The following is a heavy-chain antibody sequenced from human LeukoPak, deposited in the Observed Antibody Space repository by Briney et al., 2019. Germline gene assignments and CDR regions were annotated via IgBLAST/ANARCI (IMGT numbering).Heavy chain of an antibody. CDR3: ARVSILIVPYYAFDI. V-gene: IGHV3-21*01. CDR2: ISSSSNYI. D-gene: IGHD2/OR15-2a*01. CDR1: GFSFSSYS. Sequence: GGSLRLSCAASGFSFSSYSMKWARQAPGKGLEWVSSISSSSNYIYYADSVKGRFTISRDNAKNSLYLQMNSLRAEDTAVYYCARVSILIVPYYAFDIWGQGTMVTVSS. J-gene: IGHJ3*02.